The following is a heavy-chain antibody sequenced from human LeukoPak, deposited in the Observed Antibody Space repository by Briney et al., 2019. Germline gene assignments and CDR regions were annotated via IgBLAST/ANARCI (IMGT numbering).Heavy chain of an antibody. CDR3: ARGTYYYDSSGPTRIYANPSAYDL. D-gene: IGHD3-22*01. CDR2: ISAYNGNT. J-gene: IGHJ4*02. V-gene: IGHV1-18*01. CDR1: GYTFTSYG. Sequence: ASVKVSCKASGYTFTSYGISWVRQAPGQGLEWMGWISAYNGNTNYAQKLQGRVTMTTDTSTSTAYMELRSLRSDDTAVYYCARGTYYYDSSGPTRIYANPSAYDLWGQGTLVTVSS.